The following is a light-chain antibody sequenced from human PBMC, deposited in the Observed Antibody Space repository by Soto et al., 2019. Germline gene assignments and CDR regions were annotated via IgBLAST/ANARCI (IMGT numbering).Light chain of an antibody. Sequence: QAVVTQSPSASASLGASVKLTCTLSSGHSIYAIAWHQQQPEKGPRFLMKLNSDGSHNKGDGIPDRFSGSSSGAERYLTISSLQSEDEADYYCQTWGTGIQVFGGGTKVTVL. V-gene: IGLV4-69*02. CDR3: QTWGTGIQV. CDR2: LNSDGSH. J-gene: IGLJ2*01. CDR1: SGHSIYA.